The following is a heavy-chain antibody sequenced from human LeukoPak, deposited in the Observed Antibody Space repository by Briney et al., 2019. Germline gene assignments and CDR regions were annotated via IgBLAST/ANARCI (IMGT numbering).Heavy chain of an antibody. CDR3: AREVGHYGMDV. V-gene: IGHV4-30-2*01. Sequence: SETLSLTCAVSGGSISSGGYSWSWIRQPPGKGLEWIGYIYHSGSTYYNPSLKSRVTISVDRSKNQFSLKLSSVTAADTAVYYCAREVGHYGMDVWGQGTTVTVSS. CDR2: IYHSGST. J-gene: IGHJ6*02. CDR1: GGSISSGGYS.